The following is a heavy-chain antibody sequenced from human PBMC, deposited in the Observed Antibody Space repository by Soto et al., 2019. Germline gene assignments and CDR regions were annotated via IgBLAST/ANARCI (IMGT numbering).Heavy chain of an antibody. CDR2: INPNSGGT. D-gene: IGHD1-1*01. J-gene: IGHJ3*02. V-gene: IGHV1-2*02. Sequence: ASVKVSCKASGYTFTGYYMHWVRQAPGQGPEWMGWINPNSGGTNYAQKFQGRVTMTRDTSISTAYMELSRLRSDDTAVYYCARVILEPDDAFDIWGQGTMVTVSS. CDR1: GYTFTGYY. CDR3: ARVILEPDDAFDI.